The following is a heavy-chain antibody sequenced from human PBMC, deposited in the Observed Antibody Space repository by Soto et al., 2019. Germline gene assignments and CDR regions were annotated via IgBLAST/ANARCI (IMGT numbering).Heavy chain of an antibody. D-gene: IGHD3-9*01. J-gene: IGHJ6*02. CDR2: IIPIFGTA. Sequence: PSLKFSFKSAGGTFSSYAIRWVRQAPGQGLEWVGGIIPIFGTANYAQKFQGRVTITADKSTSTAYMELSSLRSEDTAVYYCARDKSRVYYDILTGYSPRIGYYYYGMDVWGQGTTVTVSS. CDR1: GGTFSSYA. CDR3: ARDKSRVYYDILTGYSPRIGYYYYGMDV. V-gene: IGHV1-69*06.